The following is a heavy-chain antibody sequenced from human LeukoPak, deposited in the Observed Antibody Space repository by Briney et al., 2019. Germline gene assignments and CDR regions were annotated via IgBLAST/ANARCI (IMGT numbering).Heavy chain of an antibody. V-gene: IGHV4-34*01. CDR3: ARDPRYCSGGSCPTGGWFDP. J-gene: IGHJ5*02. CDR2: INHSGST. D-gene: IGHD2-15*01. CDR1: GGSFSGYY. Sequence: SETLSLTCAVYGGSFSGYYWSWIRQPPGKGLEWIGEINHSGSTNYNPSLKSRVTISVDTSKNQFSLKLSSVTAADTAVYYCARDPRYCSGGSCPTGGWFDPWGQGTLVTVSS.